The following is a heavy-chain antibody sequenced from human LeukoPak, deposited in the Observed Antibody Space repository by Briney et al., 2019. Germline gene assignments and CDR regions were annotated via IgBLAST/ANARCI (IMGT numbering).Heavy chain of an antibody. CDR1: GGSISSYY. CDR2: IYYSGST. D-gene: IGHD6-19*01. CDR3: ANTRSCWDTDAFDI. J-gene: IGHJ3*02. Sequence: KSSETLSLTCTVSGGSISSYYWSWIRQPPGKGLEWFGYIYYSGSTNYNPSLRGRVTISVDTSKNQFSLKLSSVTAADTAVYYCANTRSCWDTDAFDIWGQGTMVTVSS. V-gene: IGHV4-59*01.